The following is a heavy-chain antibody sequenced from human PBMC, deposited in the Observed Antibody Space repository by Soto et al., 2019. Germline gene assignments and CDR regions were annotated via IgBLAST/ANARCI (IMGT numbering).Heavy chain of an antibody. CDR1: GLTFSNYW. J-gene: IGHJ4*02. D-gene: IGHD6-19*01. Sequence: GGSLRLSCAASGLTFSNYWMSGGRQAPGKGLGWVANIKQDGSQNYYVDSVNGRFTTSRDNTKNSFYLQMNSLRAEDTAVYYCARDHINGWKFDYWGRGTLVTVSS. CDR2: IKQDGSQN. CDR3: ARDHINGWKFDY. V-gene: IGHV3-7*01.